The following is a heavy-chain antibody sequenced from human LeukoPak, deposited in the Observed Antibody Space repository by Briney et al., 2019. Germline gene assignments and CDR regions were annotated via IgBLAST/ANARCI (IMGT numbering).Heavy chain of an antibody. D-gene: IGHD2-2*01. V-gene: IGHV1-8*01. Sequence: ASVKVSCKASGYTFASYDINWVRQATGQGLEWMGWMNPNSGNTGYAQKFQGRVTMTRNTSISTAYMELSSLRSEDTAVYYCARGVPAAIYYYYYMDVWGKGTTVTVSS. CDR3: ARGVPAAIYYYYYMDV. CDR1: GYTFASYD. CDR2: MNPNSGNT. J-gene: IGHJ6*03.